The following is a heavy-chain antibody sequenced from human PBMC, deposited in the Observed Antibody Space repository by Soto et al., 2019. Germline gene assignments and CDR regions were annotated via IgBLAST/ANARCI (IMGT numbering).Heavy chain of an antibody. V-gene: IGHV1-69*02. CDR2: IIPILGIA. Sequence: QVQLVQSGAEVKKPGSSVKVSCKASGGTFSSYTISWVRQAPGQGLEWMGRIIPILGIANYAQKFQGRVTITADKSTSTAYMELRSLRSEDTAVYYCAGYCSGGSSYSDYWGQGTLVTVSS. CDR1: GGTFSSYT. D-gene: IGHD2-15*01. J-gene: IGHJ4*02. CDR3: AGYCSGGSSYSDY.